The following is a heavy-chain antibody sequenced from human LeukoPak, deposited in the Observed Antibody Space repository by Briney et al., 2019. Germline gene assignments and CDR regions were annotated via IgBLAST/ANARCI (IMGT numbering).Heavy chain of an antibody. Sequence: PGGSLRLSCAASGFTFSSYAMSWVRQAPGKGLEWVSAISGSGGSTYYADSVRGRFTISRDNSKNTLYLQMNSLRAEDTAVYYCAKSLSSSPHYFDYWGQGTLVTVSS. J-gene: IGHJ4*02. CDR2: ISGSGGST. CDR3: AKSLSSSPHYFDY. CDR1: GFTFSSYA. D-gene: IGHD6-13*01. V-gene: IGHV3-23*01.